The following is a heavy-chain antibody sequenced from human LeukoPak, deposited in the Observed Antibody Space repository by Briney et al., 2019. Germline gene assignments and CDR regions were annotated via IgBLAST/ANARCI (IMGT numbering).Heavy chain of an antibody. V-gene: IGHV1-46*01. CDR2: INPSGGST. CDR3: ARVRTVRGVISYFDY. D-gene: IGHD3-10*01. Sequence: GASVKVSCKASGYTFTSYYMHWVQQAPGQGLEWMGIINPSGGSTSYAQKFQGRVTMTRDTSTSTVYMELSSLRSEDTAVYYCARVRTVRGVISYFDYWGQGTLVTVSS. CDR1: GYTFTSYY. J-gene: IGHJ4*02.